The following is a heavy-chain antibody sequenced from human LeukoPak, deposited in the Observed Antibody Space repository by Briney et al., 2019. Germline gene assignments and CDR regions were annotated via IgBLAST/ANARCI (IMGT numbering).Heavy chain of an antibody. Sequence: PSETLSLTCTVSGGSISSSGYYWDWIRQPPGKGLEWIGYIYYGGSNYYNPSLKSRVTISVDTSKNQFSLKLRSVTSADTAVYYLARELLLAAGIDYWGQGTLVTVSS. CDR3: ARELLLAAGIDY. D-gene: IGHD6-13*01. CDR1: GGSISSSGYY. V-gene: IGHV4-39*07. J-gene: IGHJ4*02. CDR2: IYYGGSN.